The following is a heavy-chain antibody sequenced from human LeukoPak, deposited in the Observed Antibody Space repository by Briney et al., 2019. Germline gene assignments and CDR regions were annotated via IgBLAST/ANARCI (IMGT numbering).Heavy chain of an antibody. J-gene: IGHJ4*02. D-gene: IGHD2-8*01. V-gene: IGHV3-30-3*02. Sequence: GGSLRLSCAASGFTFSNSAMHWVRQAPGKGLEWMTFISYDGCDKYYADAAKGRFTISRDNSKNTLYLEMSSLGLQDTAVYYCTEERDRDGYFRYWGQGTLVTVSS. CDR3: TEERDRDGYFRY. CDR2: ISYDGCDK. CDR1: GFTFSNSA.